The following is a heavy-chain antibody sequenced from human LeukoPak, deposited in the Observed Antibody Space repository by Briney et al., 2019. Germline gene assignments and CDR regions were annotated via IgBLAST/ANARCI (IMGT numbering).Heavy chain of an antibody. CDR1: GFPFSSYA. Sequence: GGSLRLSCAASGFPFSSYAMSWVRQAPGKGLEWVSAISGSGGSTYYADCVGGRFPISRDYSKNALYLKMNSLRAEDRAVYYCAKEVYYDSSGYFDYWGQGTLVTVSS. D-gene: IGHD3-22*01. CDR2: ISGSGGST. CDR3: AKEVYYDSSGYFDY. V-gene: IGHV3-23*01. J-gene: IGHJ4*02.